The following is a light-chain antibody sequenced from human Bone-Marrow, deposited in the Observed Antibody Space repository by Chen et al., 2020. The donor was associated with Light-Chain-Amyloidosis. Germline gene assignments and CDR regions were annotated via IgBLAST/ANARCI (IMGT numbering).Light chain of an antibody. J-gene: IGLJ1*01. CDR3: SSYTITNTRV. CDR1: SRDVGGDNH. V-gene: IGLV2-14*01. Sequence: QSALTQPASVSGSPGQSITLSCTGTSRDVGGDNHVSWYQQHPDKAPKLMIYEVTNRPSWVPDRFAGSKSDNTASRTISGLTTEDEVDYFCSSYTITNTRVFGSGTRVTVL. CDR2: EVT.